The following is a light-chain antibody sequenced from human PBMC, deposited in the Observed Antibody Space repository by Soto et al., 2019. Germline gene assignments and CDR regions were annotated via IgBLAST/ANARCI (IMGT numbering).Light chain of an antibody. V-gene: IGKV1-27*01. Sequence: DIQMTQSPSSLSASVGDRVTITCRASQGISNSLAWYQQKPGKGPSLLIYAASTLQSGVPSRFSGSGSGTDFTLTINSLQPEDVATYYCQKYKSAPYTFGPGTKVDIK. J-gene: IGKJ3*01. CDR2: AAS. CDR3: QKYKSAPYT. CDR1: QGISNS.